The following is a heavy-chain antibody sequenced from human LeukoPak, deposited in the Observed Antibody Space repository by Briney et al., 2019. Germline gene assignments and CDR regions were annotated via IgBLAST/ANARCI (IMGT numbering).Heavy chain of an antibody. V-gene: IGHV1-2*02. Sequence: ASVKVSCKASGYTFTGYYMHWVRLAPGQGLEWMGWINPNSGGTNYAQKFQGRVTMTRDTSISTAYMELSRLRSDDTAVYYCARSDIVVVPAEEDYWGQGTLVTVSS. CDR1: GYTFTGYY. CDR3: ARSDIVVVPAEEDY. D-gene: IGHD2-2*01. CDR2: INPNSGGT. J-gene: IGHJ4*02.